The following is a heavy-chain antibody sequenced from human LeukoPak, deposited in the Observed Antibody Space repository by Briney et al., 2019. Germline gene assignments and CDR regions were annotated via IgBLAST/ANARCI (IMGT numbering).Heavy chain of an antibody. Sequence: GGSLRLSCAASGFTFNRYGMNWVRQAPGKGLEWVSGINWNGGSTGYADSVKGRFTISRDNAKNSLYLQMNSLRAEDTALYYCARDYFGSPSALDYWGQGTLVTVSS. J-gene: IGHJ4*02. CDR2: INWNGGST. CDR3: ARDYFGSPSALDY. CDR1: GFTFNRYG. V-gene: IGHV3-20*04. D-gene: IGHD1-26*01.